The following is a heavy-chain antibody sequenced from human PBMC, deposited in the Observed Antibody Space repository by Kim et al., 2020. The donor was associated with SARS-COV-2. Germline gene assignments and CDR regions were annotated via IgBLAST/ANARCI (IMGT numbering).Heavy chain of an antibody. CDR1: GFTFRSYS. CDR2: ISISSSYI. CDR3: ARAYVFWSGYYQPSDFDY. V-gene: IGHV3-21*01. J-gene: IGHJ4*02. D-gene: IGHD3-3*01. Sequence: GGSLRLSCAASGFTFRSYSMNWVRQAPGKGLEWVSSISISSSYIYYADSVKGRFTISRDNAKNSLYLQMNSLRAEDTALYYCARAYVFWSGYYQPSDFDYWGQGTLLTVSS.